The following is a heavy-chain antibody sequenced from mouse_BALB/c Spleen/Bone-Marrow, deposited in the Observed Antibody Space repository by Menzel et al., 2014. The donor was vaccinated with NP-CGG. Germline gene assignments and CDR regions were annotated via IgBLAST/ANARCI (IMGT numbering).Heavy chain of an antibody. CDR1: GFSFTGYT. Sequence: EVKLMESGPELVKPGASMKISCKASGFSFTGYTMNWVKQSHGKNLEWIGLINPYNGGTSYNLKFKSKATLTVDKSFSTACMELLSLTSGDSAVYYCARADYYFDYWGQGTTLTVSS. CDR3: ARADYYFDY. V-gene: IGHV1-18*01. J-gene: IGHJ2*01. CDR2: INPYNGGT.